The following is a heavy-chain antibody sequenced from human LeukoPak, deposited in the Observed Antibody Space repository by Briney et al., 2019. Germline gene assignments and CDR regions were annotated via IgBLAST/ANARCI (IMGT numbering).Heavy chain of an antibody. J-gene: IGHJ4*02. D-gene: IGHD1-26*01. Sequence: GGSLRLSCAASGFTFSSYGMSWVRQAPGKGLEWVSTISGSDGSTYYADSVKGRFTISRDNSKDTVYLQMNSLRAEDTDVYYCAKVTGAPAYWGQGTLVTVSS. V-gene: IGHV3-23*01. CDR3: AKVTGAPAY. CDR1: GFTFSSYG. CDR2: ISGSDGST.